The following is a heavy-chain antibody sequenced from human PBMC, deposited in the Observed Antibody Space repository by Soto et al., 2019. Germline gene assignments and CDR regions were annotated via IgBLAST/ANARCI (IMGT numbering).Heavy chain of an antibody. Sequence: SETLSLTCTVSGGSISSYYWSWIRQSPGKGLEWIGYIHYSGNTNYNPSLKSRVTISVDTSKNQFSLILTSVTAADTAVYYCASYVQRASIDVWGQGTLVTVSS. CDR1: GGSISSYY. J-gene: IGHJ4*02. D-gene: IGHD1-1*01. CDR3: ASYVQRASIDV. CDR2: IHYSGNT. V-gene: IGHV4-59*01.